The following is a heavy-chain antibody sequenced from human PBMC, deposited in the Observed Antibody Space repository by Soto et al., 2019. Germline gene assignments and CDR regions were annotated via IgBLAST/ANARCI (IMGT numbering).Heavy chain of an antibody. V-gene: IGHV1-8*01. Sequence: ASVKVSCKASGYTFTSYDINWVRQATGQGLEWMGWMNPNSGNTGYAQKFQGRVTMTRNTSISTAYMELSSLRSEDTAVYYCARGLTAARGSKSYYYYYYMDVWGQGTTVTVSS. CDR2: MNPNSGNT. J-gene: IGHJ6*03. CDR1: GYTFTSYD. D-gene: IGHD6-6*01. CDR3: ARGLTAARGSKSYYYYYYMDV.